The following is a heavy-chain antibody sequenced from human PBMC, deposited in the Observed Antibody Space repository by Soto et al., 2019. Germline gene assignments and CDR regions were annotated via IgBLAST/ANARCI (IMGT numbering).Heavy chain of an antibody. V-gene: IGHV3-74*01. J-gene: IGHJ4*01. D-gene: IGHD3-10*01. CDR2: ISHDGSGT. CDR3: LCCFGY. CDR1: GFTFSNYW. Sequence: PGGGLRGLCGAAGFTFSNYWMHRVRQVPGRGLVWASRISHDGSGTSYADSVKGRFTISRDNAKNTVYLQMNSLRAEDTAVYYCLCCFGYRGHGPLVPTSS.